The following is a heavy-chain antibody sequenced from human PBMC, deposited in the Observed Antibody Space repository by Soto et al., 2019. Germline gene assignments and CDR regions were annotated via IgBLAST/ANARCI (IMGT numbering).Heavy chain of an antibody. CDR1: GFKFDDYM. CDR3: AKEGNGGSSLDS. J-gene: IGHJ5*01. D-gene: IGHD2-15*01. CDR2: ISWDGGSI. V-gene: IGHV3-43*01. Sequence: VGSLRLSCEASGFKFDDYMMHWVRQAPGKGLEWISLISWDGGSIDYADSIKGRFTVSRDNSKTSLYLHMHSLTPDDTALYFCAKEGNGGSSLDSWGQGTLVTVSS.